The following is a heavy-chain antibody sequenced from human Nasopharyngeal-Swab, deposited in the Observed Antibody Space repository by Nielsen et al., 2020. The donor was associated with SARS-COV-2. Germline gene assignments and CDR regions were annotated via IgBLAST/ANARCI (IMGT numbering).Heavy chain of an antibody. Sequence: VSQMPGTGLEWMGRIDPSDSYTNYSPSFQGQVTISADKSISTAYLQWSSLKASDTAMYYCARRGGTAGSDAFDIWGQGTMVTVSS. V-gene: IGHV5-10-1*04. D-gene: IGHD6-13*01. CDR3: ARRGGTAGSDAFDI. CDR2: IDPSDSYT. J-gene: IGHJ3*02.